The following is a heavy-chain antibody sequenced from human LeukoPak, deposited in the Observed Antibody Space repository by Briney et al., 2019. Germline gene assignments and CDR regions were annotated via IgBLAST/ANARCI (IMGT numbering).Heavy chain of an antibody. J-gene: IGHJ3*02. CDR3: ARQKCTSTSCLTKNAFDI. CDR2: FYTSGST. V-gene: IGHV4-4*09. CDR1: GSISGYY. Sequence: SETLSLTCTVLGSISGYYWSWIRQPPGKELEWIGYFYTSGSTNYNPSLESRVTISVDTSKNQFSLDLRSVTAADTAVYYCARQKCTSTSCLTKNAFDIWGQGTMVTVSS. D-gene: IGHD2-2*01.